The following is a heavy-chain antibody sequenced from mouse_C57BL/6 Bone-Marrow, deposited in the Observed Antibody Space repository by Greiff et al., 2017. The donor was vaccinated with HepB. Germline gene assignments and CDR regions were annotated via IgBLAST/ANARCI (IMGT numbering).Heavy chain of an antibody. Sequence: EVQRVESGPGLVKPSQSLSLTCSVTGYSITSGYYWNWIRQFPGNKLEWTGYISYDGSNNYNPSLKNRISITSDKSKNQFFLKLNSVTTEDTATYYWYYCSSPRDFDVWGTGTTVTVSS. D-gene: IGHD1-1*01. J-gene: IGHJ1*03. CDR1: GYSITSGYY. V-gene: IGHV3-6*01. CDR3: YYCSSPRDFDV. CDR2: ISYDGSN.